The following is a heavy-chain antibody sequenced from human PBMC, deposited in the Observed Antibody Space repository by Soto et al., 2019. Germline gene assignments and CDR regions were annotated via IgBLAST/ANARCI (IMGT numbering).Heavy chain of an antibody. CDR2: IKSKTAGGST. Sequence: GGSLRLSCAASGFTFSDSYMSWIRQAPGKGLEWVGRIKSKTAGGSTDYAAPVQGRFTISRDESRNTLYLQMNSLKTEDTAVYYCTSLYYGHWGQGTLVTVSS. CDR1: GFTFSDSY. CDR3: TSLYYGH. J-gene: IGHJ4*02. V-gene: IGHV3-15*01. D-gene: IGHD4-17*01.